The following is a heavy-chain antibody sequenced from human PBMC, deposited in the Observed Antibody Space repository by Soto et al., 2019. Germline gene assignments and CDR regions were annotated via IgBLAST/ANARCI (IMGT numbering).Heavy chain of an antibody. V-gene: IGHV3-21*01. CDR3: ARISGSASGTYWRAY. CDR2: ISPGSDYM. CDR1: GFTFSSYS. J-gene: IGHJ4*02. D-gene: IGHD3-10*01. Sequence: EVQLVESGGGLVKPGESLRLSCTASGFTFSSYSMNWVRQSPGKGLEWVSSISPGSDYMFYADSVKGRFTISRDKAKKSMYLALNRRRGEDMAVYCCARISGSASGTYWRAYWGQGTLVTASS.